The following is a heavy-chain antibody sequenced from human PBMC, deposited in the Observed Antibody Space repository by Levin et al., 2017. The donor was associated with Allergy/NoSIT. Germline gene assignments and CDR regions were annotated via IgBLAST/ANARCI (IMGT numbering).Heavy chain of an antibody. CDR1: GFTFSSYG. D-gene: IGHD2-2*01. CDR2: IWYDGSNK. J-gene: IGHJ4*02. CDR3: ARDPGYCSSTSCPFDY. V-gene: IGHV3-33*01. Sequence: SGGSLRLSCAASGFTFSSYGMHWVRQAPGKGLEWVAVIWYDGSNKYYADSVKGRFTISRDNSKNTLYLQMNSLRAEDTAVYYCARDPGYCSSTSCPFDYWGQGTLVTVSS.